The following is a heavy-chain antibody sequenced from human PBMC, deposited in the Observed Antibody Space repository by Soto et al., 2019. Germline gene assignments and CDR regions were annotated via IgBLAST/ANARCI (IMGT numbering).Heavy chain of an antibody. CDR2: IYSDGST. D-gene: IGHD3-10*01. J-gene: IGHJ4*02. CDR1: GFTVGTDS. V-gene: IGHV3-66*01. Sequence: EVQLVESGGGLVQPGGSLRLSCAVSGFTVGTDSMSWVRQAPGKGLEWVSGIYSDGSTYHADSVKGRFTTSRDSSKNTLYLQMDNLGAEDTAVYHCARDSSYYGSRRGVLDYWGQGTLVTVSS. CDR3: ARDSSYYGSRRGVLDY.